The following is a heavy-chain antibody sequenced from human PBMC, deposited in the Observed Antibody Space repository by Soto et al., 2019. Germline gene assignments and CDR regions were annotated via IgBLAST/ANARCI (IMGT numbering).Heavy chain of an antibody. Sequence: QVQLVQSGAEVKKPGASVKVSCKASGYTFTSYGISWVRQAPGQGLEWMGWINAYNGNTKYAQKLQGRVTMTTDTSTTTAYMEPRSLRPDDTAVYYCAIDQAMAQFDYWGQGTLVTVSS. CDR1: GYTFTSYG. J-gene: IGHJ4*02. CDR2: INAYNGNT. V-gene: IGHV1-18*01. D-gene: IGHD5-18*01. CDR3: AIDQAMAQFDY.